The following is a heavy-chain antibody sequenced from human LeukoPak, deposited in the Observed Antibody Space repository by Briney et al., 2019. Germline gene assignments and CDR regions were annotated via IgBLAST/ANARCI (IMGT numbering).Heavy chain of an antibody. CDR3: ARDSMAIDY. D-gene: IGHD3-3*02. CDR1: GGSISSYY. V-gene: IGHV4-59*12. J-gene: IGHJ4*02. Sequence: SETLSLTCTVSGGSISSYYWSWIRQPPGKGLEWIGYIYYSGSTNYNPSLKSRVTMSVDTSKNQFSLKLSSVTAADTAVYYCARDSMAIDYWGQGTLVTVSS. CDR2: IYYSGST.